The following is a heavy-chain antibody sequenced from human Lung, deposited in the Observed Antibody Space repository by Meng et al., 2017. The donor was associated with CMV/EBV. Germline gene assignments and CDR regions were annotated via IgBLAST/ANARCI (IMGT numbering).Heavy chain of an antibody. CDR3: ARDGTLSPYYYYYGMDV. J-gene: IGHJ6*02. CDR2: IRHDGSNK. Sequence: GESXKISCAASGFTFSSYGMHWVRQAPGKGLEWVAFIRHDGSNKYYADSVKGRFTISRDSSKNTLYLQMNSLRAEDTAVYYCARDGTLSPYYYYYGMDVWGQGTRVTVSS. V-gene: IGHV3-30*02. CDR1: GFTFSSYG.